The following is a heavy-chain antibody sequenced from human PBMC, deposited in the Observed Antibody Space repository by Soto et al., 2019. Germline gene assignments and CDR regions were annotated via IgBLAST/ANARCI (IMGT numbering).Heavy chain of an antibody. Sequence: GGSLRLSCAASGFTFSSYAMSWVRQAPGKGLEWASGISGSGGSTYYAESVKGRFTISRENSKNTLYVQMNSLRAEDTAVYYCAKVGFPYSYGYLFYYWGQGTLVTVSS. CDR3: AKVGFPYSYGYLFYY. CDR2: ISGSGGST. CDR1: GFTFSSYA. J-gene: IGHJ4*02. D-gene: IGHD5-18*01. V-gene: IGHV3-23*01.